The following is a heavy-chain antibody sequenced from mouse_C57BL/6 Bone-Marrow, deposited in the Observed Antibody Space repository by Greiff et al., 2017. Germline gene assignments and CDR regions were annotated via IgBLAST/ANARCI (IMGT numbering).Heavy chain of an antibody. D-gene: IGHD1-1*01. CDR3: AIITTVVATDY. CDR1: GYTFTSYW. J-gene: IGHJ2*01. CDR2: IYPGSGST. Sequence: QVQPQQSGAELVKPGASVKMSCKASGYTFTSYWITWVKQRPGQGLEWIGDIYPGSGSTNYNEKFKSKATLTVDTSSSTAYMQLSSLTSEDSAVYYCAIITTVVATDYWGQGTTLTVSS. V-gene: IGHV1-55*01.